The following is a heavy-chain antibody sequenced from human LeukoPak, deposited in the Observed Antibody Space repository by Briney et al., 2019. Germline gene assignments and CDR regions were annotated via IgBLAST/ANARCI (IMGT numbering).Heavy chain of an antibody. Sequence: ASVKVSCKASGGTFSSYAISWVRQAPGQGLEWMGRIIPIFGTANYAQKFQGRVTITTNESTSTAYMELSSLRSEDTAVYYCARERRMVPEAAYYCDYWGQGTLVAVSS. D-gene: IGHD4/OR15-4a*01. J-gene: IGHJ4*02. CDR2: IIPIFGTA. CDR1: GGTFSSYA. V-gene: IGHV1-69*05. CDR3: ARERRMVPEAAYYCDY.